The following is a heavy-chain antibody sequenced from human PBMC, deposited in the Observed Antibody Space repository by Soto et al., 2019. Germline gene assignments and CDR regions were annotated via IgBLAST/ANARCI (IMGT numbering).Heavy chain of an antibody. CDR3: ARTVGVGSYYMDV. V-gene: IGHV4-59*01. CDR2: IYYSGST. J-gene: IGHJ6*03. D-gene: IGHD3-10*01. CDR1: VGSISSDY. Sequence: SETLSLTCTVSVGSISSDYWSWIRQPPGKGLEWIGYIYYSGSTNYNPSLKSRVTISVDTSKNQFSLKLSSVTAADTAVYYCARTVGVGSYYMDVWGKGTTVTVSS.